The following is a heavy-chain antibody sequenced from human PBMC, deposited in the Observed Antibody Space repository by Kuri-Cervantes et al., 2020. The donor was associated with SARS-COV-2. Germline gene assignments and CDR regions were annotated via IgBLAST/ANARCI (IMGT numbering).Heavy chain of an antibody. Sequence: GGSLRLSCVVSGFSFSTYWMTWVRQAPGKGLEWVADIKQDGSETYYVDSVKGRFTISRDNAKTSLYLQMNSLRAEDTAVYYCARDSEGYCTNGVCPTMYYFDYWGQGTLVTVSS. CDR1: GFSFSTYW. J-gene: IGHJ4*02. CDR3: ARDSEGYCTNGVCPTMYYFDY. CDR2: IKQDGSET. D-gene: IGHD2-8*01. V-gene: IGHV3-7*01.